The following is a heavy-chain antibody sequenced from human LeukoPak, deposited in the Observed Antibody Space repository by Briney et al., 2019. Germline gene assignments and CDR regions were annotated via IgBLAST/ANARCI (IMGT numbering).Heavy chain of an antibody. J-gene: IGHJ5*02. Sequence: PSETLSLTCTVSGGSINRYYWSWPRQPPGEGLECLGYIHYTGSTNYNPSLKSRVTISVDTSKNPFSLKLSSVTAADTAIYYCARGGYYGSGNDFRFDPWGQGTLVTVSS. CDR2: IHYTGST. D-gene: IGHD3-10*01. V-gene: IGHV4-59*01. CDR3: ARGGYYGSGNDFRFDP. CDR1: GGSINRYY.